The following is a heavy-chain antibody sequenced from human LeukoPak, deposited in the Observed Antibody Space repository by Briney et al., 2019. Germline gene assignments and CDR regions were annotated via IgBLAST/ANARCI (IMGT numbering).Heavy chain of an antibody. J-gene: IGHJ4*02. CDR1: GYTFTSYG. Sequence: ASVKVSCKASGYTFTSYGISWVRQAPGQGLERMGWISAYNGNTNYAQKLQGGVTMTTDTSTSTAYMELRSLRSDDTAVYYCARKEVWFGDQCFDYWGQGTLVTVSS. V-gene: IGHV1-18*01. D-gene: IGHD3-10*01. CDR2: ISAYNGNT. CDR3: ARKEVWFGDQCFDY.